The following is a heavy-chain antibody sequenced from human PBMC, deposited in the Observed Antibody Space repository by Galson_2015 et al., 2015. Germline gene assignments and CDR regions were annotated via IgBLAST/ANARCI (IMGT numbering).Heavy chain of an antibody. J-gene: IGHJ4*02. D-gene: IGHD4-11*01. Sequence: QSGAEVKKPGESLKISCKASGYSFTSYWIGWVRQMPGKGLEWMGTIYPGDSDTRYSPAFQGQVTISADKSISTAYLQWSSLKASDTAVYYCARWTSNVPYFFDYWGQGTLVTVSS. CDR1: GYSFTSYW. CDR3: ARWTSNVPYFFDY. V-gene: IGHV5-51*01. CDR2: IYPGDSDT.